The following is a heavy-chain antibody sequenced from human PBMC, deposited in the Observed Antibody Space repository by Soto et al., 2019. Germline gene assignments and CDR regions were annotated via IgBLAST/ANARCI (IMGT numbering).Heavy chain of an antibody. D-gene: IGHD4-17*01. CDR2: VYYSGTT. CDR1: GGSVSDKTYY. Sequence: LETLSLTCSVSGGSVSDKTYYWSWIRQPPGKRLEWIGYVYYSGTTNYNPSLKSRVTISVDLSKNRFSLRLSSVTTADTALYYCARTTAVPNTLRSRYFFDYWGQGTLVTVSS. J-gene: IGHJ4*02. CDR3: ARTTAVPNTLRSRYFFDY. V-gene: IGHV4-61*01.